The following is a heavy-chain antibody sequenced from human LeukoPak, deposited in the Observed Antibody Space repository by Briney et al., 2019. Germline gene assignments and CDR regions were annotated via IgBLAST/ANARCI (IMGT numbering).Heavy chain of an antibody. CDR1: GFTFSNAW. Sequence: GGSLRLSCAASGFTFSNAWMSWVRQAPGKGLEWVGRIKSKTDGGTTDYAAPVKGRFTISRDDSKNTLYLQMNSLKTEDTAVDYCTRDLDFWSAPGGFYWGQGTLVTVSS. CDR3: TRDLDFWSAPGGFY. V-gene: IGHV3-15*01. CDR2: IKSKTDGGTT. D-gene: IGHD3-3*01. J-gene: IGHJ4*02.